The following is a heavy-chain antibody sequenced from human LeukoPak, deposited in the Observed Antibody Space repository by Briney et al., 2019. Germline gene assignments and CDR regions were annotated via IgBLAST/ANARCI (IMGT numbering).Heavy chain of an antibody. CDR2: IYTSGST. D-gene: IGHD6-19*01. CDR3: ARVVASSGWYEDY. Sequence: SETLSLTCAVYGGSFSGYYWTWIRQPPGKGLEWIGRIYTSGSTNYNPSLKSRVTISVDTSKNQFSLKLSSVTAADTAVYYCARVVASSGWYEDYWGQGTLVTVSS. CDR1: GGSFSGYY. J-gene: IGHJ4*02. V-gene: IGHV4-59*10.